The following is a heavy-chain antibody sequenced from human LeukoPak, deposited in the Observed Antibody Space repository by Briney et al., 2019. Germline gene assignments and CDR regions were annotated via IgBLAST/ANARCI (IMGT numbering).Heavy chain of an antibody. D-gene: IGHD6-6*01. V-gene: IGHV4-30-4*08. J-gene: IGHJ3*02. CDR2: IYYSGST. CDR1: GGSISSSSYY. CDR3: ARGQLANI. Sequence: PSETLSLTCTVSGGSISSSSYYWGWIRQPPGKGLEWIGYIYYSGSTYYNPSLKSRVTISVDTSKNQFSLKLSSVTAADTAVYYCARGQLANIWGQGTMVTVSS.